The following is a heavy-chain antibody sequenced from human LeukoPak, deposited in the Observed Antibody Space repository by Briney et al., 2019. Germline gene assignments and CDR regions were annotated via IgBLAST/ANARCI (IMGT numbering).Heavy chain of an antibody. Sequence: GGSLRLSCAASGFTFDDYAMHWVRHAPGKGLEWVSLISWDGGSTYYADSVKGRFTISRDNSKNSLYLQMNSLRAEDTALYYCAKSVYDSSGYPDYWGQGTLVTVSS. CDR3: AKSVYDSSGYPDY. V-gene: IGHV3-43D*03. D-gene: IGHD3-22*01. CDR1: GFTFDDYA. CDR2: ISWDGGST. J-gene: IGHJ4*02.